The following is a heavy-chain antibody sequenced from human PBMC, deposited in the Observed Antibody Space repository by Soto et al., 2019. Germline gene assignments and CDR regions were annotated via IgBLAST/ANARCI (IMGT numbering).Heavy chain of an antibody. V-gene: IGHV4-34*01. CDR2: INHSGST. Sequence: SETLSLTCAVYGGSFSGYYWSWIHQPPGKGLEWIGEINHSGSTNYNPSLKSRVTISVDTSKNQFSLKLSSVTAADTAVYYCARGPWAAGHYYYYYYMDVWGKGTTVTVSS. J-gene: IGHJ6*03. D-gene: IGHD6-25*01. CDR3: ARGPWAAGHYYYYYYMDV. CDR1: GGSFSGYY.